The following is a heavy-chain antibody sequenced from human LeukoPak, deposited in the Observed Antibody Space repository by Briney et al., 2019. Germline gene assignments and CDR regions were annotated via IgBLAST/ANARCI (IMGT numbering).Heavy chain of an antibody. V-gene: IGHV4-38-2*01. D-gene: IGHD3-10*01. J-gene: IGHJ3*02. CDR2: FYHSGNT. CDR1: GFSISSGYY. CDR3: ARVLKWFGVDAFDI. Sequence: PSETLSLTGAVSGFSISSGYYWGWIRQPPGKGLEWIGSFYHSGNTYYNPSLKSRVTISVDTSKNQFSLKLSSVTAADTAVYYCARVLKWFGVDAFDIWGQGTMVTVSS.